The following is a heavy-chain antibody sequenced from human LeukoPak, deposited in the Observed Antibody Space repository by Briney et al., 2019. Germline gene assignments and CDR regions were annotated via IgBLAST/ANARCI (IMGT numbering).Heavy chain of an antibody. Sequence: GGSLRLSCAASEFTFSNYAMSGVRQAPGKGLEGVSVIYSGGSTYYAESVKGRFPIYRDNSKNTLYLQMTSLRAEDTAVYYCASNAMVRGGFYSYSMDVWGKGTTVTISS. CDR2: IYSGGST. J-gene: IGHJ6*03. D-gene: IGHD3-10*01. CDR3: ASNAMVRGGFYSYSMDV. V-gene: IGHV3-66*01. CDR1: EFTFSNYA.